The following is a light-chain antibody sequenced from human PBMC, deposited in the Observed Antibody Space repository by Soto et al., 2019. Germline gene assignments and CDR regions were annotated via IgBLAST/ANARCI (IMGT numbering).Light chain of an antibody. V-gene: IGKV1-5*01. CDR1: QSIRYY. CDR3: QHHNSYSQT. Sequence: DIQLTQSPPTLSASVGERETITCRASQSIRYYLAWYQQMPGKAPKLLIYGASSLQSGVPSRFSGSGSGTEFTLTISSLQPDDFATYFCQHHNSYSQTFGQGTKVDIK. J-gene: IGKJ1*01. CDR2: GAS.